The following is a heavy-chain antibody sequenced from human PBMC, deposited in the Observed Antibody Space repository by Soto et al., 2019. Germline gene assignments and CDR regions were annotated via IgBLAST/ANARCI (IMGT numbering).Heavy chain of an antibody. D-gene: IGHD3-3*01. CDR3: VRDPRLLRFLEWLDYYYGMDV. CDR2: ISYDGSNK. CDR1: GFTFSSYA. J-gene: IGHJ6*02. Sequence: QVQLVESGGGVVQPGRSLRLSCAASGFTFSSYAMHWVRQAPGKGLEWVAVISYDGSNKYYADSVKGRFTISRDNSKNTLYLQMNSLRAEDTAVYYCVRDPRLLRFLEWLDYYYGMDVWGQGTTVTVSS. V-gene: IGHV3-30-3*01.